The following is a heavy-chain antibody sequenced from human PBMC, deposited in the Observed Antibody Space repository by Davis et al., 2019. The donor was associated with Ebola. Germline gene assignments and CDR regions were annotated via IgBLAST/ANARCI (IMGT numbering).Heavy chain of an antibody. Sequence: SETLSLTCAVSGDSIRSYHWWSWVRQSPERGLEWIGEIFHNGRTNYNPSLQRRVTISVDTSGNQFFLTLKSVTAADTGVYFCVSQSAAILGMPGYFFDRWGQGTLVTVSS. CDR2: IFHNGRT. D-gene: IGHD2-2*02. CDR1: GDSIRSYHW. CDR3: VSQSAAILGMPGYFFDR. J-gene: IGHJ4*02. V-gene: IGHV4-4*02.